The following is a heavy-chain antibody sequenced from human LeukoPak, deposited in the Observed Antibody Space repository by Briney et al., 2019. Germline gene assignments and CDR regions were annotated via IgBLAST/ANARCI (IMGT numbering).Heavy chain of an antibody. J-gene: IGHJ4*02. Sequence: SETLSLTCGVSGGSFSGYYWTWIRQSPGKGLEWLGEIHYSGSIDYNPSLKSRVTISVDTSKSQFSLKLTSVTAADTAVYYCARGGDYYDSSGVDYWGQGTLVTVSS. CDR2: IHYSGSI. D-gene: IGHD3-22*01. CDR1: GGSFSGYY. CDR3: ARGGDYYDSSGVDY. V-gene: IGHV4-34*01.